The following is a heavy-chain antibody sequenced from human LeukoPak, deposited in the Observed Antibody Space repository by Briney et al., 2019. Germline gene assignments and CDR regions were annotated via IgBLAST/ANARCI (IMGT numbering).Heavy chain of an antibody. Sequence: SETLSLTCTVSGDSISSYYWSWIRQPPGMGLEWIGYIYYSGSTNYSPSLKSRVTISVDTSKNQFSLSLTSVTSADTTVYYCARGVPSIVATIVRYFDLWGRGTLVTVSS. D-gene: IGHD5-12*01. CDR1: GDSISSYY. CDR2: IYYSGST. V-gene: IGHV4-59*01. J-gene: IGHJ2*01. CDR3: ARGVPSIVATIVRYFDL.